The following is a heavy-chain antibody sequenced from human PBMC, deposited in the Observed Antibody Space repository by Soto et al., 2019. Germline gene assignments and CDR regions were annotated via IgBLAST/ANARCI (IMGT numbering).Heavy chain of an antibody. D-gene: IGHD6-13*01. CDR2: IYYSGST. V-gene: IGHV4-39*01. CDR3: ARHVKRDSSWDAPNDWFDP. J-gene: IGHJ5*02. Sequence: SETLSLTCTVSGGSISSSSYYWGWIRQPPGKGLEWIGSIYYSGSTYYNPSLKSRVTISVDTSKNQFSLKLSSVTAADTAVYYCARHVKRDSSWDAPNDWFDPWGQGTLVTVSS. CDR1: GGSISSSSYY.